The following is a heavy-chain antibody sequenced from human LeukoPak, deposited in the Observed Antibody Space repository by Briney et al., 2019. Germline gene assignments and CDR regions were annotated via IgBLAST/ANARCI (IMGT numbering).Heavy chain of an antibody. V-gene: IGHV4-28*01. CDR1: GYSISNSNW. CDR3: ARNQAVASNRGAFDV. J-gene: IGHJ3*01. CDR2: IYYSGSA. D-gene: IGHD6-19*01. Sequence: SETLSLTCTVSGYSISNSNWWGWIRQPPGKGLEWIGYIYYSGSAYYNASLKSRVTLSVDSSKNQFSLELSSVTAVDTATYYCARNQAVASNRGAFDVWGQGTMVIASS.